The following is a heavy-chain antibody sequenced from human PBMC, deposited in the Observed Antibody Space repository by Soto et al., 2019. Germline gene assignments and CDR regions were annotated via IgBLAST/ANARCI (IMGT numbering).Heavy chain of an antibody. CDR3: ARTPYYFDSSGYSHDPFDF. CDR1: GFTFSSYA. D-gene: IGHD3-22*01. Sequence: GGSLRLSCAASGFTFSSYAMHWVRQAPGKGLEYVSAISSNGGSTYYANSVKGRFTISRDNSKNTLYLQMGSLRAEDMAVYYCARTPYYFDSSGYSHDPFDFWGQGTMVPVSS. J-gene: IGHJ3*01. V-gene: IGHV3-64*01. CDR2: ISSNGGST.